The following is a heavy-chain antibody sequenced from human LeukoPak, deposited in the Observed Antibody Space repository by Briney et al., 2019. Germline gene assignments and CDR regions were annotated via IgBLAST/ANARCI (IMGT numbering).Heavy chain of an antibody. V-gene: IGHV3-15*05. CDR1: GFTFSNAW. Sequence: GGSLRLSCAASGFTFSNAWMTWVRQAPGKGLEWVGRIYRNANGGTTDYAAPVKGRFTISRDDSKNTLYLQMNSLKTEDTAVYYCTTDSYCSTTTCYASSNYYYGLDAWGQGTSVTVSS. CDR2: IYRNANGGTT. CDR3: TTDSYCSTTTCYASSNYYYGLDA. D-gene: IGHD2-2*01. J-gene: IGHJ6*02.